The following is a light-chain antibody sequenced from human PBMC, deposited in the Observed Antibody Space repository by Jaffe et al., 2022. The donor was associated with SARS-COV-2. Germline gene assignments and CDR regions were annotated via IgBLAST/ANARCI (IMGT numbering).Light chain of an antibody. Sequence: DIQMTQSPISLSASVGDRVTITCRASQSISNYLNWYQQKPGKAPKPLIYAASSLQSGVPSRFSGSGSGTDFTLTISSLQPEDFATYFCQQSYSTPYTFGQGTKLEIK. V-gene: IGKV1-39*01. CDR3: QQSYSTPYT. J-gene: IGKJ2*01. CDR2: AAS. CDR1: QSISNY.